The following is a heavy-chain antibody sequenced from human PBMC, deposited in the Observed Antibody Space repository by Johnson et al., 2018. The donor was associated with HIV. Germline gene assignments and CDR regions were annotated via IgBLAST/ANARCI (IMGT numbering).Heavy chain of an antibody. J-gene: IGHJ3*02. CDR1: GFTFSSYD. CDR2: IGTAGDT. D-gene: IGHD3-16*01. Sequence: VQLVESGGGVVQPGGSLRLSCAASGFTFSSYDMHWVRQATGKGLEWVSAIGTAGDTYYPGSVKGRFTISRDNSKNTLYLQMNSMRAEDTAVYYCARGALGDWVDAFDIWGQGTTVTVSS. CDR3: ARGALGDWVDAFDI. V-gene: IGHV3-13*01.